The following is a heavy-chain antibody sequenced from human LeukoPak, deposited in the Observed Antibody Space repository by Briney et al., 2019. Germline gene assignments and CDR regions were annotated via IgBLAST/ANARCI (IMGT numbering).Heavy chain of an antibody. Sequence: SETLSLTCTVSGDSISSFYWSWIRQPPGKGLEWIAFFYNSGSTNYNPALKSRVTISAHTSKNQSSLRLSSVTAADTALYYCAKMGYSTGWLPRAAFDIWGQGTMVTVSS. CDR2: FYNSGST. D-gene: IGHD6-19*01. V-gene: IGHV4-59*01. CDR1: GDSISSFY. CDR3: AKMGYSTGWLPRAAFDI. J-gene: IGHJ3*02.